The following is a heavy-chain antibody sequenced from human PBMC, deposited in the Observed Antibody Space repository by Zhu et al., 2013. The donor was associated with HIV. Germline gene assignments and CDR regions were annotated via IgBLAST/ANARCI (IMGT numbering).Heavy chain of an antibody. CDR2: INPSGGST. V-gene: IGHV1-46*01. CDR1: GFTFTSYY. CDR3: ARDDTAMPMGDY. Sequence: VQLVQSGAEVKKPGASVKVSCKASGFTFTSYYMHWVRQAPGQGLEWMGIINPSGGSTSYAQKFQGRVTMTRDTSTSTVYMELSSLRSEDTAVYYCARDDTAMPMGDYWGQGTLVTVSS. J-gene: IGHJ4*02. D-gene: IGHD5-18*01.